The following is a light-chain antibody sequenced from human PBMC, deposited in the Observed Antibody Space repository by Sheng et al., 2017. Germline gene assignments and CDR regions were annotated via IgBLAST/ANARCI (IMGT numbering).Light chain of an antibody. CDR1: QDINTY. V-gene: IGKV1D-8*02. J-gene: IGKJ1*01. CDR3: HQYGSSPRT. Sequence: AIWMTQSPSFLSASTGDRVTISCRMSQDINTYLAWYRQKPGKAPELLIHAASTLQSGVPSRFSASGSGTDFTLTITRLEPEDFAVYYCHQYGSSPRTFGQGTKVEIK. CDR2: AAS.